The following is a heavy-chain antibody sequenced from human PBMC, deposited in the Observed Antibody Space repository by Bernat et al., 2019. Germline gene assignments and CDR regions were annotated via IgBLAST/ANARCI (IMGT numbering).Heavy chain of an antibody. J-gene: IGHJ6*02. Sequence: EVQLVESGGGLVQPGGSLRLSCAASGFTFSSYSMNWVRQAPGKGLEWVSYISSSSSTIYYADSVKGRFTISRDNAKNSLYLQMNSLRAEDTAVYYCARRDCSSTSCYSNYYGMDVWGQGTTVTVSS. CDR2: ISSSSSTI. CDR3: ARRDCSSTSCYSNYYGMDV. V-gene: IGHV3-48*01. CDR1: GFTFSSYS. D-gene: IGHD2-2*01.